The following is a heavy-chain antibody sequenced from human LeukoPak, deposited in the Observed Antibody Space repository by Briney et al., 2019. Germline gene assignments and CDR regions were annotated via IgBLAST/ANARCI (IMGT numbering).Heavy chain of an antibody. Sequence: PSETLSLTCAVSGYSISSGYYWGWIRQPPGKGLEWIGEINHSGSTNYNPSLKSRVTISVDTSKNQFSLKLSSVTAADTAVYYCARGSKGIVVVVAARGYFDYWGQGTLVTVSS. CDR1: GYSISSGYY. D-gene: IGHD2-15*01. CDR3: ARGSKGIVVVVAARGYFDY. CDR2: INHSGST. J-gene: IGHJ4*02. V-gene: IGHV4-38-2*01.